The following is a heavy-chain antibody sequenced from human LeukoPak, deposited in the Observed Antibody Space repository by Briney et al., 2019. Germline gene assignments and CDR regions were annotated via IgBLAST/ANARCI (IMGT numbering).Heavy chain of an antibody. V-gene: IGHV3-30*04. CDR3: ARSNDSSGYYPADY. J-gene: IGHJ4*02. Sequence: GGSLRLSCAASGFTFSSYAMHWVRQAPGKGLEWVAVISYDGSNKYYADSVKGRFTIPRDNSKNTLYLQMNSLRAEDAAVYYCARSNDSSGYYPADYWGQGTLVTVSS. D-gene: IGHD3-22*01. CDR1: GFTFSSYA. CDR2: ISYDGSNK.